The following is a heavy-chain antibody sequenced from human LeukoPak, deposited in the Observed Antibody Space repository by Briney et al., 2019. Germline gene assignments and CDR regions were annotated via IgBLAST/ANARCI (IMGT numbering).Heavy chain of an antibody. CDR2: ISHDGTT. CDR3: ARDYPPFSPFPH. Sequence: PSETLSLTCGVAGGSIDMNNYGRRVRQAPGKGLEWIGEISHDGTTNYNASLKSRVSMSLDRANNQFSLSLTSVTAADTAVYYSARDYPPFSPFPHWGQGFLVTVSS. CDR1: GGSIDMNNY. V-gene: IGHV4-4*02. D-gene: IGHD2/OR15-2a*01. J-gene: IGHJ4*02.